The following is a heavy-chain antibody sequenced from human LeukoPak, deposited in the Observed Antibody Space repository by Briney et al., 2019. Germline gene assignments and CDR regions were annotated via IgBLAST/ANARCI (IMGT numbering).Heavy chain of an antibody. D-gene: IGHD5/OR15-5a*01. CDR1: GGSFSGYY. V-gene: IGHV4-34*01. J-gene: IGHJ4*02. Sequence: SETLSLTCAVYGGSFSGYYWSWIRQPPGKGLEWIGEINHSGSTNYNPSLKSRVTISVDTSKNRFSLKLSSVTAADTAVYYCARGLRYQTDKGPFDYWGQGTLVTVSS. CDR2: INHSGST. CDR3: ARGLRYQTDKGPFDY.